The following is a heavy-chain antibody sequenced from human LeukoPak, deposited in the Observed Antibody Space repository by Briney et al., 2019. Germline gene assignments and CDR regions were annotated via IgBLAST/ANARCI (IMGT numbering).Heavy chain of an antibody. Sequence: SETLSLTCAVSGGSISSNFYWGWVRQSPGIGLQWIATMYPPLYHGGNTFYSPSLKSRVTMSLDKSQNQFYLKLHSVTATDTAVYYCAISIGYSYGDDAFDVWGPGTGVTVSS. V-gene: IGHV4-38-2*01. CDR1: GGSISSNFY. D-gene: IGHD5-18*01. CDR3: AISIGYSYGDDAFDV. CDR2: MYPPLYHGGNT. J-gene: IGHJ3*01.